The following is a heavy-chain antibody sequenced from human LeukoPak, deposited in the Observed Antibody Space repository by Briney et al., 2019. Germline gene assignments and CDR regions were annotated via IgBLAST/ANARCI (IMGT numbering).Heavy chain of an antibody. Sequence: ASVKVSCKASGYTFTSYGISWVRQAPGQGLEWMGWISAYNGNTNYAQKLQGRVTMTTDTSTSTAYMELRSLRSDDTAVYYCARDQDFWSGYSKERYFDYWGQGPCSPSPQ. D-gene: IGHD3-3*01. CDR1: GYTFTSYG. CDR3: ARDQDFWSGYSKERYFDY. V-gene: IGHV1-18*01. CDR2: ISAYNGNT. J-gene: IGHJ4*02.